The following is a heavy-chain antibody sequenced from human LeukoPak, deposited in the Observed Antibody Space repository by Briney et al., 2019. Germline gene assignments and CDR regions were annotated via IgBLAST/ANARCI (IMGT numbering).Heavy chain of an antibody. CDR3: ARDRFTIRYYYGMDV. V-gene: IGHV3-66*01. J-gene: IGHJ6*02. Sequence: PGGSLRLSRAASGFTVSSNYMSWVRQAPGKGLEWVSVIYSGGSTYYADSVKGRFTISRDNSKNTLYLQMNSLRAEDTAVYYCARDRFTIRYYYGMDVWGQGTTVTVSS. D-gene: IGHD3-10*01. CDR2: IYSGGST. CDR1: GFTVSSNY.